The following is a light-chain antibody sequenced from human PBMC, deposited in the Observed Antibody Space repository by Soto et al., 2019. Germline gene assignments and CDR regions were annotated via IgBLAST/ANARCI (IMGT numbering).Light chain of an antibody. CDR1: QSVSSN. V-gene: IGKV3-15*01. Sequence: VMTQSPATLSVSPGERATLSCRASQSVSSNLAWYQLKPGQAPRLLIYGASTRATGIPARFSGSGSGTEFTLTISSLQSEDFAVYYCQHYNDWPTFGQGTKVDIK. J-gene: IGKJ1*01. CDR3: QHYNDWPT. CDR2: GAS.